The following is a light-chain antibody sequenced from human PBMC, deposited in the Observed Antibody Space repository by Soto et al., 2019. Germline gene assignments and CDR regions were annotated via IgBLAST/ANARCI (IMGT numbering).Light chain of an antibody. CDR2: KAS. CDR1: QSISSW. V-gene: IGKV1-5*03. Sequence: DIQMTQSPSTLSASVGDRVTITCRASQSISSWLAWYQKKPGKAPNLLIYKASSLESGVPSRFSGSGSGTEFTLTISSLQPDDFATYYCQQYESYSVTFGQGTRLEIK. J-gene: IGKJ5*01. CDR3: QQYESYSVT.